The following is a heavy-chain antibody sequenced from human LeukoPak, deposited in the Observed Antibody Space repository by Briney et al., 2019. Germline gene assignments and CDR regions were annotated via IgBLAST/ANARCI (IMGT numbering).Heavy chain of an antibody. D-gene: IGHD4-17*01. V-gene: IGHV3-23*01. Sequence: GALRLSCAASGFNFSDYGMIWVRQAPGKGLEWVSGISGSGGSTYYADSVKGRFTISRDNSKNTLYLQMNSLRAEDTAVYYCARVPSHYGDLVYDYWGQGTLVTVSS. CDR2: ISGSGGST. J-gene: IGHJ4*02. CDR3: ARVPSHYGDLVYDY. CDR1: GFNFSDYG.